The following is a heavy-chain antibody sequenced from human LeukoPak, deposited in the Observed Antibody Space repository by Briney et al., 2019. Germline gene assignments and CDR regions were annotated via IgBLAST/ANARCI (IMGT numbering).Heavy chain of an antibody. D-gene: IGHD2-2*02. V-gene: IGHV3-30-3*01. CDR1: GFTFSSYT. CDR3: ARDFGQYCSSTSCYISWQSDY. CDR2: ISYDGSNK. Sequence: GGSLRLSCAASGFTFSSYTMHWVRQAPGKGLEWVAVISYDGSNKYYADSVKGRFTISRDNSKNTLYLQMNSLRPEDTAVYYCARDFGQYCSSTSCYISWQSDYWGQGTLVTVSS. J-gene: IGHJ4*02.